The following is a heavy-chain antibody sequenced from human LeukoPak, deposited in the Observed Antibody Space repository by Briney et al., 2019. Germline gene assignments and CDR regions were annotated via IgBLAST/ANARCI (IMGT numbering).Heavy chain of an antibody. V-gene: IGHV5-51*01. CDR1: GYSFTSYW. Sequence: GESLKISCKGSGYSFTSYWIGWVRQMPGKGLEWMGIIYPGDSDTRYSPSFQGQVTISADKSISTAYLQWSSLKASDTAMYYCARRGLSPLKYSGWYQGAFDIWGQGTMVTVPS. CDR3: ARRGLSPLKYSGWYQGAFDI. J-gene: IGHJ3*02. D-gene: IGHD6-19*01. CDR2: IYPGDSDT.